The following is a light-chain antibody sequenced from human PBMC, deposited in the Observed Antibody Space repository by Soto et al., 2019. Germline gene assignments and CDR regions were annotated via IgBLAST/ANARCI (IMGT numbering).Light chain of an antibody. V-gene: IGKV1-5*01. J-gene: IGKJ2*01. CDR3: QQYNSYSLF. CDR2: GAS. Sequence: DIQMTQSPSTLSASVGDRVTITCRASQSISNWLAWYQQKPGKAPKLLIYGASSLESGVPSRFSGSGSGTEFTHTISSLQPDDFATYYCQQYNSYSLFFGQGTKLEIK. CDR1: QSISNW.